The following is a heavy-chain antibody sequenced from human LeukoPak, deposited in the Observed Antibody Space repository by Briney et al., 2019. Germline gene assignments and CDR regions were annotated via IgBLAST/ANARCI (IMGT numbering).Heavy chain of an antibody. D-gene: IGHD1-26*01. V-gene: IGHV3-30*04. CDR2: ISYDGSNK. CDR3: ARTWEEYYFDY. CDR1: GFTFSSYA. J-gene: IGHJ4*02. Sequence: GGSLRLSCAASGFTFSSYAMRWVRQAPGKGLEWVAVISYDGSNKYYADSVKGRFTISRDNSKNTLYLQMNSLRAEDTAVYYCARTWEEYYFDYWGQGTLVTVSS.